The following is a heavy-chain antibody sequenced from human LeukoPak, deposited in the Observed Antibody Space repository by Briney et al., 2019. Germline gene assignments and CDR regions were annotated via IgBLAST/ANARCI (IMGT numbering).Heavy chain of an antibody. D-gene: IGHD3-22*01. J-gene: IGHJ4*02. V-gene: IGHV1-2*02. Sequence: ASVKVSCRASGYTFTGYYIHWVRQAPGQGLEWMVWITPNSGGTNYAQKFQGRVTMTRDTSITTAYMELSRLTSDDTAVYYCARVKTMIIVASLFDYWGQGTLVTVSS. CDR3: ARVKTMIIVASLFDY. CDR2: ITPNSGGT. CDR1: GYTFTGYY.